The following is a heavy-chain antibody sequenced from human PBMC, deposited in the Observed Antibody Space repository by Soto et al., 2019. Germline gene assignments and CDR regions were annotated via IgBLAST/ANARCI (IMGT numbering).Heavy chain of an antibody. CDR3: AKDYIVVVPAAFVDFDY. Sequence: EVQLLESGGGLVQPGGSLRLSCAASGFTFSSYAMSWVRQAPGKGLEWVSAISGSGGSTYYADSVKGRFTISRDNSKNTLYLQMKSLRDEDTAVYYCAKDYIVVVPAAFVDFDYLGQGTLVTVSS. CDR2: ISGSGGST. V-gene: IGHV3-23*01. D-gene: IGHD2-2*01. J-gene: IGHJ4*02. CDR1: GFTFSSYA.